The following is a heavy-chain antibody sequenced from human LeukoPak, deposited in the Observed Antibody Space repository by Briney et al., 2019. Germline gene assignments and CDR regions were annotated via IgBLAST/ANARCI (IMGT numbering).Heavy chain of an antibody. CDR3: ARGYSSSWYVGNYYYMDV. CDR2: ISAYNGNT. CDR1: GYTFTSYG. J-gene: IGHJ6*03. D-gene: IGHD6-13*01. V-gene: IGHV1-18*01. Sequence: ASVKVSCKASGYTFTSYGISWVRQAPGQGLEWMGWISAYNGNTNYAQKLQGRVTMTTDTSTSTAYMELRSLRSDDTAVYYCARGYSSSWYVGNYYYMDVWGKGTTVTISS.